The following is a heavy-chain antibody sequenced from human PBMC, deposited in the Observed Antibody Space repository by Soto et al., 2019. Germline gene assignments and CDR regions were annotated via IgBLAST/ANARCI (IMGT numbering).Heavy chain of an antibody. V-gene: IGHV2-5*02. CDR3: AHGSGWLSDQ. D-gene: IGHD6-19*01. J-gene: IGHJ4*02. CDR1: GFSLSTTAVG. CDR2: IYWDDTK. Sequence: QITLKESGPTLVKPTQTLTLTCTFSGFSLSTTAVGVNWIRQPPGKPLEWLALIYWDDTKHYSSSLKNRLTNSKEPPKNPVVLTMTNMDPVDTATYYCAHGSGWLSDQWGQGTLVTVSS.